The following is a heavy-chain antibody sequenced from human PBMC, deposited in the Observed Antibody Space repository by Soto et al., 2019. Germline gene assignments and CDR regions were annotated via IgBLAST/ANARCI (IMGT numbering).Heavy chain of an antibody. Sequence: EVQLVESGGDLVQPGGSPRLSCAVSGFRFRNYWMSWVRQAPGKGLEWVANINHDGSEQNFLDSVKGRFTISRDNGKNSLFLQMNSLRAEDTAVYYCARDIGYSSFDYWGQGTLVTVSS. D-gene: IGHD2-15*01. CDR2: INHDGSEQ. CDR3: ARDIGYSSFDY. CDR1: GFRFRNYW. V-gene: IGHV3-7*01. J-gene: IGHJ4*02.